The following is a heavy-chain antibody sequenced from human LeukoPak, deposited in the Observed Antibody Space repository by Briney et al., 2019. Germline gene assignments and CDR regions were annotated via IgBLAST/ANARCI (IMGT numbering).Heavy chain of an antibody. J-gene: IGHJ6*02. D-gene: IGHD6-19*01. V-gene: IGHV4-39*01. CDR1: GGSISSSSYY. CDR2: IYYSGST. Sequence: SETLSLTCTVSGGSISSSSYYWGWIRQPPGKGLEWIGSIYYSGSTYYNPSLKSRVTISVDTSKNQFSLKLSSVTAADTAVYYCARHGDRGGQWLTYYYYYGMDVWGQGTTVTVSS. CDR3: ARHGDRGGQWLTYYYYYGMDV.